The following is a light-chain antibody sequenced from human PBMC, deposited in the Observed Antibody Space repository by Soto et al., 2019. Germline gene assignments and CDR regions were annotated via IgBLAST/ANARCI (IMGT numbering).Light chain of an antibody. J-gene: IGLJ1*01. CDR2: EVS. CDR1: SSDVGGYNY. CDR3: TSYTSISLYV. V-gene: IGLV2-14*01. Sequence: QSALTQPASVSGSPGQSITISCTGTSSDVGGYNYVSWYQQHPGKAPKLMIYEVSNRPSGVSNRFSGSKSGNTASLTISGLQALDEADYYCTSYTSISLYVFGTGTKVTVL.